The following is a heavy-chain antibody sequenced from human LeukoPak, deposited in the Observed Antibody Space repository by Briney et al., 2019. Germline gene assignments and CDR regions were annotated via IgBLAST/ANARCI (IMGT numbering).Heavy chain of an antibody. CDR2: INHSGST. D-gene: IGHD3-22*01. J-gene: IGHJ4*02. CDR1: GGSFSGYY. CDR3: ARAKGRENYYDKEPRTYYFDY. V-gene: IGHV4-34*01. Sequence: PSETLSLTCAVYGGSFSGYYWSWIRQPPGKGLEWIGEINHSGSTNYNPSLKSRVSISVDSSKNQFSLKLSSVTAADTAVYYCARAKGRENYYDKEPRTYYFDYWGQGTLVTVSS.